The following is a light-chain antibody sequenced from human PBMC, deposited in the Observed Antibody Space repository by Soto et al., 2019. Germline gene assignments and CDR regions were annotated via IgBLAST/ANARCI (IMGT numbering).Light chain of an antibody. CDR2: KAS. Sequence: DIQVTQSPSTLSASVGDRVTITCRASQSISVYLAWYQQKPGKAPDLLIYKASHLHSGVPSRFSGSGGGTDFTLSISSVQPEDFATYFCQQSYMDPITFGQGTRLEIK. V-gene: IGKV1-5*03. CDR1: QSISVY. J-gene: IGKJ5*01. CDR3: QQSYMDPIT.